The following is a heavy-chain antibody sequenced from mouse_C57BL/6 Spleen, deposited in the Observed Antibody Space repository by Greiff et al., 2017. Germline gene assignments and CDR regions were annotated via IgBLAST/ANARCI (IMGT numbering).Heavy chain of an antibody. V-gene: IGHV14-3*01. Sequence: EVQLVESVAELVRPGASVKLSCTASGFNIKNTYMHWVKQRPEQGLEWIGRIDPANGNTKYAPKFQGKATITADTSSNTAYLQLSSLTSEDTAIYYCARGDYDEGTWFAYWGQGTLVTVSA. CDR1: GFNIKNTY. D-gene: IGHD2-4*01. CDR2: IDPANGNT. J-gene: IGHJ3*01. CDR3: ARGDYDEGTWFAY.